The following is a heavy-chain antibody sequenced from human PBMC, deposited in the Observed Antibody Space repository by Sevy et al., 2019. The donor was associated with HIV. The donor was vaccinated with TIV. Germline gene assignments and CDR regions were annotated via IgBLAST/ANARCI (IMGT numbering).Heavy chain of an antibody. V-gene: IGHV3-30-3*01. J-gene: IGHJ5*02. D-gene: IGHD3-3*02. Sequence: GGSLRLSCAASGFTFSSYAMHWVRQAPGKGLEWVAVISYDGSNKYYADSVKGRFTISRDNSKNTLYLQMNSLRAEVTAVYYCARAGMVSISWFDPWGQGTLVTVSS. CDR1: GFTFSSYA. CDR2: ISYDGSNK. CDR3: ARAGMVSISWFDP.